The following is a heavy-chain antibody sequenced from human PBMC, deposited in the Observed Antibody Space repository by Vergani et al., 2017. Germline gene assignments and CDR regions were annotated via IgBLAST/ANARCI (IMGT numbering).Heavy chain of an antibody. D-gene: IGHD6-13*01. J-gene: IGHJ4*02. CDR1: GFIFDDYA. Sequence: EVQLVESGGGLVQPGRSLRLSCAVSGFIFDDYAMHWVRQAPGKGLEWVSGITWNSGSIVYAASVRGRFTISRDNAKNSLYLQMNSLRAEDTALYYCARGPGYSSSWFPFDYWGQGTLVTVSS. CDR3: ARGPGYSSSWFPFDY. CDR2: ITWNSGSI. V-gene: IGHV3-9*01.